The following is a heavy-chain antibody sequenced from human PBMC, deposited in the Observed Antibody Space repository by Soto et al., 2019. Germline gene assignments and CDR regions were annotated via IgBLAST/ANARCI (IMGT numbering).Heavy chain of an antibody. V-gene: IGHV4-34*01. CDR3: ARVTGRYYYGMDV. CDR2: INHSGST. Sequence: QVQLQQWGAGLLKPSETLSLTCAVYGGSFSGYYWSWIRQPPGKGLEWIGEINHSGSTNYNPSLNSRFTISVDTSKNQFSLKLSSVTAADTAVYYCARVTGRYYYGMDVWGQGTTVTVSS. CDR1: GGSFSGYY. J-gene: IGHJ6*02.